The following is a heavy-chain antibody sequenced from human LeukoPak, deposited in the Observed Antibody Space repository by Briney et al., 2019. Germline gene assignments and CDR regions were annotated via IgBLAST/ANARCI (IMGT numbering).Heavy chain of an antibody. CDR2: INHSGST. Sequence: PSETLSLTCAVYGGSFSGYYWSWIRQPPGKGLEWIGEINHSGSTNYNPSLKSRVTISVDTSKNQFSLKLSSVTAADTAVYYCAIEPHCSSTSCPDYYGRDVWGKGTTVTVSS. CDR3: AIEPHCSSTSCPDYYGRDV. D-gene: IGHD2-2*01. J-gene: IGHJ6*04. V-gene: IGHV4-34*01. CDR1: GGSFSGYY.